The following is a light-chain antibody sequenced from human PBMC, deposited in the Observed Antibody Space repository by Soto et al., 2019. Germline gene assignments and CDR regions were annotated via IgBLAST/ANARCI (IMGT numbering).Light chain of an antibody. Sequence: EIVMTHSPATLAGSTGETVTLSCRASQSLSGNLAWYQQKPGQAPRLLIFRASSRATGIPDRFSGGGSGTDFTLTISRLEPEDFAVYYCQQFSSYPLTGGRGTKGDIK. CDR2: RAS. V-gene: IGKV3-20*01. CDR1: QSLSGN. J-gene: IGKJ4*01. CDR3: QQFSSYPLT.